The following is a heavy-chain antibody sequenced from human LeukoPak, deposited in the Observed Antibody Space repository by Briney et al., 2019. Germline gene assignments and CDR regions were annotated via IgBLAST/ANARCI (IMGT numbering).Heavy chain of an antibody. Sequence: PGGSLRLSCAASGFTFSNAYMNWVRQAPGKGLEWVANINQDGSEKYYVDSVKGRFTMSRDNAKNSLYLQMNSLRADDTAVYYCARNRGGGQGYFDYWGQGTLVTVSS. CDR1: GFTFSNAY. V-gene: IGHV3-7*01. CDR3: ARNRGGGQGYFDY. D-gene: IGHD1-14*01. J-gene: IGHJ4*02. CDR2: INQDGSEK.